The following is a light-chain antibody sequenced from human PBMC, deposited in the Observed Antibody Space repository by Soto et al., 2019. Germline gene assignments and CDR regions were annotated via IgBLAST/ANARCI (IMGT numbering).Light chain of an antibody. J-gene: IGKJ1*01. CDR3: QQYDTYPWT. Sequence: DLQMTQSPSTLSASVGDRVTITCRASQSISSWLVWYQQKPGKAPNLLIYAASNLEGGVPSRFSGSGSGTEFTLTISSLQPDDFATYYCQQYDTYPWTFGQGTKVEIK. CDR1: QSISSW. V-gene: IGKV1-5*01. CDR2: AAS.